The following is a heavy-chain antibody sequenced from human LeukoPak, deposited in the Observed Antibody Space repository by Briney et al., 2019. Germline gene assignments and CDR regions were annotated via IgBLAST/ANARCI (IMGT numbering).Heavy chain of an antibody. CDR3: AADPGYYDFWSGYYTGFGAFDI. D-gene: IGHD3-3*01. CDR2: IVVGSGNT. CDR1: GFTFTSSA. V-gene: IGHV1-58*01. Sequence: PVKVSCKASGFTFTSSAVQWVRQARGQRLEWIGWIVVGSGNTNYAQKFQERVTITRDMSKSTAYMELSSLRSEDTAVYYCAADPGYYDFWSGYYTGFGAFDIWGQGTMVTVSS. J-gene: IGHJ3*02.